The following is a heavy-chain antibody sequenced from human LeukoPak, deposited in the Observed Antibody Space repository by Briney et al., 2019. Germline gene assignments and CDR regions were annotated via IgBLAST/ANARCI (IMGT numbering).Heavy chain of an antibody. CDR1: GFTFSSYN. Sequence: GGSLRLSCAASGFTFSSYNMNWVRQAPGKGLEWVSHISSSSRTIYYADPVKGRFTISRDNAKDSLYLQMNSLRAEDTAVYYCTREAPTTVTTLDYWGRGTLVTVSS. CDR2: ISSSSRTI. CDR3: TREAPTTVTTLDY. V-gene: IGHV3-48*01. D-gene: IGHD4-17*01. J-gene: IGHJ4*02.